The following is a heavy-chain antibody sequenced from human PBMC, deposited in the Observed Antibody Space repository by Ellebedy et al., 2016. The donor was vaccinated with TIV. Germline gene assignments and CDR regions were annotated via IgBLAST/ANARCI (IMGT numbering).Heavy chain of an antibody. Sequence: MPSETLSLTCTVSGGSINTYYWSWIRQSPGKGLEWMGYIYYSGNTNYNPSLKSRVTISVDTSKNQFSLRLSSVTAADTAVYYCARARGIAVGATFDYWGQGTLVTVSS. J-gene: IGHJ4*02. CDR1: GGSINTYY. D-gene: IGHD6-19*01. V-gene: IGHV4-59*01. CDR2: IYYSGNT. CDR3: ARARGIAVGATFDY.